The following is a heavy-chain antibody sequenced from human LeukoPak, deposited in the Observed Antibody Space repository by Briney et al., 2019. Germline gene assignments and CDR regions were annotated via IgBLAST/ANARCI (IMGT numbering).Heavy chain of an antibody. V-gene: IGHV1-2*06. CDR2: INPNSGGT. Sequence: ASVKVSCKGSGYTFTGYYMHWVRQAPGQGLEWMGRINPNSGGTNYAQKFQGRVTMTRDTSISTAYMELSRLRSDDTAVYYCARADTRTPRPERTTVTTPTYWGQGTLVTVSS. J-gene: IGHJ4*02. CDR3: ARADTRTPRPERTTVTTPTY. D-gene: IGHD4-17*01. CDR1: GYTFTGYY.